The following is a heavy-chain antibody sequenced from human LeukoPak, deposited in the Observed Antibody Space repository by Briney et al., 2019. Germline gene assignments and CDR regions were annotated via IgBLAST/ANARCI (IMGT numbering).Heavy chain of an antibody. V-gene: IGHV1-8*01. CDR2: MNPNSGNT. Sequence: GASVKVSCKASGYTFTSYDINWVRQATGQGLEWMGWMNPNSGNTGYVQKFQGRVTMTKNTSITTAYMELNSLRSEDTAVYYCARALSWTTDSYYYMDVWGKGTTVTVSS. J-gene: IGHJ6*03. CDR3: ARALSWTTDSYYYMDV. CDR1: GYTFTSYD. D-gene: IGHD3/OR15-3a*01.